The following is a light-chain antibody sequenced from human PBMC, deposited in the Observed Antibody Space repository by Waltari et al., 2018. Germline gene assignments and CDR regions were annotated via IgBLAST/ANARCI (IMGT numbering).Light chain of an antibody. CDR1: SRAVGTSNL. Sequence: SALTQPASVSGSPGQSITLSCTGTSRAVGTSNLVPWYQQHPGKAPKVIIYGVTQRPSGVSNRFSGSKSGNTASLTISGLQAEDEADYYCCSYADGTTSVFGGGTKLTVL. J-gene: IGLJ3*02. CDR2: GVT. CDR3: CSYADGTTSV. V-gene: IGLV2-23*02.